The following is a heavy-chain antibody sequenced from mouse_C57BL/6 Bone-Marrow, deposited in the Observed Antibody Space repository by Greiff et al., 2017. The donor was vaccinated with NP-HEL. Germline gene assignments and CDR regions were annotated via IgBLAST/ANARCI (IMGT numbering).Heavy chain of an antibody. D-gene: IGHD2-14*01. V-gene: IGHV5-4*01. CDR3: AREGNPAYYRNY. J-gene: IGHJ2*01. CDR1: GFTFSSYA. Sequence: EVKLMESGGGLVKPGGSLTLSCASSGFTFSSYALSWVRQTPEKRLEWVATISDGGSYTYYPDNVTGRFTISRDNAKNNLYQQMSHLKSEDTAMYYCAREGNPAYYRNYWGQGTTLTVSS. CDR2: ISDGGSYT.